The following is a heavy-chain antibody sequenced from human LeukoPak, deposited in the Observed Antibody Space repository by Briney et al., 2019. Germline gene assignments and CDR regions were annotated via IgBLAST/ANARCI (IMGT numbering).Heavy chain of an antibody. CDR3: ARAQPVFFLAAAGTSSFDY. CDR1: AGSFSSYY. V-gene: IGHV4-34*01. CDR2: INHIGST. J-gene: IGHJ4*02. Sequence: SETLSLTCALDAGSFSSYYRSWIRHPPGKWLEWIGEINHIGSTNYNPSLKSRVIISVDTSKNQFSLKLSSVTAADTAVYYCARAQPVFFLAAAGTSSFDYWGQGTLVTVSP. D-gene: IGHD6-13*01.